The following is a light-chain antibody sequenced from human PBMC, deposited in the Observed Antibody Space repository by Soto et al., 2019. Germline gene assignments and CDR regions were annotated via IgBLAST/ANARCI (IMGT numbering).Light chain of an antibody. CDR3: QQYNVYSWT. CDR1: QTISSW. J-gene: IGKJ1*01. Sequence: DIQMTQSPSTLSGSVGDRVTITCRASQTISSWLAWYQQKPGKAPKLLIYKASSLEKGVPARFGGSGSGTEFTLTISSLQPDDFATYYCQQYNVYSWTFGQGTK. CDR2: KAS. V-gene: IGKV1-5*03.